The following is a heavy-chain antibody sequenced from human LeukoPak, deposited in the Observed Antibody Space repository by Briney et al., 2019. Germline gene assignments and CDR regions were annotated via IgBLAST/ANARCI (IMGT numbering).Heavy chain of an antibody. D-gene: IGHD3-10*01. CDR1: GGSISSSSCY. CDR3: ARRRNGLLWFGESFFDY. Sequence: SETLSLTCTVSGGSISSSSCYWGWIRQPPGKGLEWIGSIYYSGSTYYNPSLKSRVTISVDTSKNQFSLKLSSVTAADTAVYYCARRRNGLLWFGESFFDYWGQGTLVTVSS. CDR2: IYYSGST. V-gene: IGHV4-39*01. J-gene: IGHJ4*02.